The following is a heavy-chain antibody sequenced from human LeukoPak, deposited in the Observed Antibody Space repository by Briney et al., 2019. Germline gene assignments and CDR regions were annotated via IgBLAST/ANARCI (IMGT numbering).Heavy chain of an antibody. Sequence: GASVKVSCKTSGYTFTGYYIHWVRQAPGQGREGMGWINPNSGDTDYAQKFQGRVTMTRDTSISTGYMERSRLRSDDTAVYYCARAFLVRDYFDYWGQGTLVTVSS. V-gene: IGHV1-2*02. CDR2: INPNSGDT. CDR1: GYTFTGYY. J-gene: IGHJ4*02. CDR3: ARAFLVRDYFDY. D-gene: IGHD3-3*01.